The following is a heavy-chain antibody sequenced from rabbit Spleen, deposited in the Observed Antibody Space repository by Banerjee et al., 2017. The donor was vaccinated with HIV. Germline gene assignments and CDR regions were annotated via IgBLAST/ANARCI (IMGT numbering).Heavy chain of an antibody. Sequence: QSLEESGGDLVKPEGSLTLTCTASGFSFSSNYYMCWARQAPGKGLEWIACISAGSSGSTYYASWAKGRFTISKTSSTTVTLQMTSLSAADSATYFCARASNNYGEFDLWGQGTLVTVS. D-gene: IGHD6-1*01. CDR2: ISAGSSGST. J-gene: IGHJ4*01. CDR3: ARASNNYGEFDL. CDR1: GFSFSSNYY. V-gene: IGHV1S40*01.